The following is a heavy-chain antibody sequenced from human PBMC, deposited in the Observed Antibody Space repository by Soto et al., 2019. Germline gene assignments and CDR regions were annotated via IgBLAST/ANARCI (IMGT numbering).Heavy chain of an antibody. J-gene: IGHJ4*02. CDR2: IYYSGST. V-gene: IGHV4-61*01. CDR3: ARDAYYDSSGYYSRGPSVI. CDR1: GGSVSSGNYY. Sequence: SETLSLTCTVSGGSVSSGNYYWSWIRQPPGKGLEWIGYIYYSGSTNYNPSLKSRVTISVDTSKNQFSLKLSSVTAADTAVYYCARDAYYDSSGYYSRGPSVIWGQGTLVTVSS. D-gene: IGHD3-22*01.